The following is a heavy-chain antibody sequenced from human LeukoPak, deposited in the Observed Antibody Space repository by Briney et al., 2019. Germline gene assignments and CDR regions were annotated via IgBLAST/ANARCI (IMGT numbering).Heavy chain of an antibody. D-gene: IGHD3-3*02. CDR2: ISSSSSYI. CDR1: GFTFSSYS. CDR3: AKDSMTPDAFDI. V-gene: IGHV3-21*01. J-gene: IGHJ3*02. Sequence: PGGSLRLSCAASGFTFSSYSMNWVRQAPGKGLEWVSSISSSSSYIYYADSVKGRFTISRDNAKNSLYLQMNSLRAEDTAVYYCAKDSMTPDAFDIWGQGTMVTVSS.